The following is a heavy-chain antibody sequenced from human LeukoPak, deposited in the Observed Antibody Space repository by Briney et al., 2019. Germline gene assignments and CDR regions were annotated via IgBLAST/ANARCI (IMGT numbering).Heavy chain of an antibody. CDR1: GGSISSYY. CDR2: IYYSGST. CDR3: ARAAPTYSKLVRGWFDP. J-gene: IGHJ5*02. V-gene: IGHV4-59*01. Sequence: TSETLSLTCTVSGGSISSYYWSWIRQPPGKGLGWIGYIYYSGSTNYNPSLKSRVTISVDTSKNQFSLKLSSVTAADTAVYYCARAAPTYSKLVRGWFDPWGQGTLVTVSS. D-gene: IGHD3-10*01.